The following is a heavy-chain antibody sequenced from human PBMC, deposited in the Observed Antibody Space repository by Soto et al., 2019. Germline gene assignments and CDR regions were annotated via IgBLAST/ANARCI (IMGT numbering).Heavy chain of an antibody. J-gene: IGHJ4*02. V-gene: IGHV3-33*01. CDR1: GFTFSSYG. CDR2: IWYDGSNK. D-gene: IGHD6-19*01. Sequence: VQLVESGGGVVQPGRSLRLSCAATGFTFSSYGMHWVRQAPGKGLEWVAVIWYDGSNKYYADSVKGRFTISRDNSKNRLYLQMMSLRAEATAVYYSARDRYSSGWYDLDYWGQGTLVTFSS. CDR3: ARDRYSSGWYDLDY.